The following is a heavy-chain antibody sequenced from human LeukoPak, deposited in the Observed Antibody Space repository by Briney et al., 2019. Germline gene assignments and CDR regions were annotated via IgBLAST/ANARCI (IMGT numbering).Heavy chain of an antibody. Sequence: SETLSLTCTVSGGSISSYYWGWIRQPPGKGLEWIGSIYYSGSTYYNPSLKSRVTISVDTSKNQFSLKLSSVTAADTAVYYCATQGAVTTFYSYYYYYYMDVWGKGTTVTVSS. CDR1: GGSISSYY. J-gene: IGHJ6*03. CDR2: IYYSGST. D-gene: IGHD1-14*01. V-gene: IGHV4-39*01. CDR3: ATQGAVTTFYSYYYYYYMDV.